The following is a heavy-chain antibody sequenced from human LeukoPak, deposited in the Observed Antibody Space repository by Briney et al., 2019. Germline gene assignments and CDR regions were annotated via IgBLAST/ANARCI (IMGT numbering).Heavy chain of an antibody. CDR1: GGSISTSDYN. J-gene: IGHJ4*02. D-gene: IGHD2-15*01. CDR3: ARTGMVGAADY. CDR2: INYSGNT. V-gene: IGHV4-39*01. Sequence: SETLSLTCTVSGGSISTSDYNWGCIRQPPGKGLEWIGSINYSGNTYYNPSLKSRVTISVDTSKNQFSLKLSSVTAADTAVYYCARTGMVGAADYWGQGTLVTVPS.